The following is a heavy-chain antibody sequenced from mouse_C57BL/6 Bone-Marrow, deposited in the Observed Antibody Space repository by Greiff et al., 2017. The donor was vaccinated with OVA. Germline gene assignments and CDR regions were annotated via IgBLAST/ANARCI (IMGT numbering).Heavy chain of an antibody. J-gene: IGHJ1*03. CDR2: IYPRSGNT. V-gene: IGHV1-81*01. Sequence: QVHVKQSGAELARPGASVKLSCKASGYTFTSYGISWVKQRTGQGLEWIGEIYPRSGNTYYNEKFKGKATLTADKSSSTAYMELRSLTSEDSAVYFCARTHWWYFDVWGTGTTVTVSS. CDR3: ARTHWWYFDV. CDR1: GYTFTSYG.